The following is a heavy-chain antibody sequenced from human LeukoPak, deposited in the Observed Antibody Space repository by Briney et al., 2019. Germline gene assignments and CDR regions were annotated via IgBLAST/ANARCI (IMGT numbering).Heavy chain of an antibody. J-gene: IGHJ1*01. V-gene: IGHV3-72*01. Sequence: QPGGSLRLSCAASGFDFSEHEMDWVRQTPGKGLEWLARIRNKNQGLTTEYAASVRGRFAISRDDSRNSLHRQMNRLKTEDTAVYYCVQPSQGYFQNWGQGALVTVSS. CDR2: IRNKNQGLTT. CDR1: GFDFSEHE. D-gene: IGHD3-22*01. CDR3: VQPSQGYFQN.